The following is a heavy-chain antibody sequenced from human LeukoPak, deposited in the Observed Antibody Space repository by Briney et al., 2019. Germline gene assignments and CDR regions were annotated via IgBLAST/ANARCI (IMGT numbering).Heavy chain of an antibody. D-gene: IGHD6-6*01. Sequence: SETLSLTCTVSGGSISNYYWSWIRQPPGKGLEWIGYIYSSGSTNYNPSLKSRVTISVDTSKIQFSLKLSSVTAADTAVYYCARDHSESSKSQYYFDYWGQGTLVTVSS. J-gene: IGHJ4*02. CDR2: IYSSGST. V-gene: IGHV4-59*01. CDR1: GGSISNYY. CDR3: ARDHSESSKSQYYFDY.